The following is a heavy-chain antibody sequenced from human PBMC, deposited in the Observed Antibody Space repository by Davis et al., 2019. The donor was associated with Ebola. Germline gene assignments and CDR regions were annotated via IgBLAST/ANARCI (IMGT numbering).Heavy chain of an antibody. CDR3: AKGSGATRPYYFDY. J-gene: IGHJ4*02. CDR1: GFTFNSYV. Sequence: GESLKISCAASGFTFNSYVMSWVRQAPGKGLEWVSAITIRSDSTYYTDSVKGRFTISRDNSENTLFLQMYSLRAEDTAVYYCAKGSGATRPYYFDYWGQGTQVTVSS. D-gene: IGHD3-10*01. V-gene: IGHV3-23*01. CDR2: ITIRSDST.